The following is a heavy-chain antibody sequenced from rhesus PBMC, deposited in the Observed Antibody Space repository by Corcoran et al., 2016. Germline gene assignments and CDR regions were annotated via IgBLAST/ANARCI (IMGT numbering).Heavy chain of an antibody. CDR1: GGSFRGYS. D-gene: IGHD1-1*01. CDR2: IDGNIAVT. Sequence: QLQLQESGPGLVKPPETLSLTCAVSGGSFRGYSWSWIRQSPGKGLEWIGSIDGNIAVTKYNPSLKSRVTISKDTSKNQFYLKLSSVTAADTAVYYCARHRELEDGLDSWGQGVVVTVSS. CDR3: ARHRELEDGLDS. V-gene: IGHV4-81*01. J-gene: IGHJ6*01.